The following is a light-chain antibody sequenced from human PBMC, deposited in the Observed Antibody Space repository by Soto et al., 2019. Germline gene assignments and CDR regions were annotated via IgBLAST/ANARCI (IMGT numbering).Light chain of an antibody. CDR3: QQYGSSPAYT. J-gene: IGKJ2*01. CDR2: GAS. CDR1: QSVSSSY. Sequence: EMVLTQSPGTLSLSPGERATLSCRASQSVSSSYLAWYQQKPGQAPRLLIYGASSRATGIPDRFSGSGSETDFTLTISRLEPEDFAVYYCQQYGSSPAYTFGQGTKLEIK. V-gene: IGKV3-20*01.